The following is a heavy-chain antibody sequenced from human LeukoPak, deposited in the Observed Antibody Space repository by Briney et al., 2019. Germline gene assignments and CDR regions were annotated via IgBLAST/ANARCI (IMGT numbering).Heavy chain of an antibody. J-gene: IGHJ4*02. CDR1: GFTFSYYA. CDR2: ISGSGGST. V-gene: IGHV3-23*01. D-gene: IGHD4-17*01. CDR3: AKSVESAVTTTPYFDS. Sequence: GGSLRLSCAASGFTFSYYAMSWVRQAPGKGLEWVSVISGSGGSTYYADSVKGRFTISRDNSKNTLYLQMNSLRAEDTAVYYCAKSVESAVTTTPYFDSWGQGTLVTVSS.